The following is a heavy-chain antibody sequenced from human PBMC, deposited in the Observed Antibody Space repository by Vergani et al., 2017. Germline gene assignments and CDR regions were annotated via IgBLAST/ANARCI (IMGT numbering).Heavy chain of an antibody. CDR3: ARAPYLWPYDY. V-gene: IGHV4-30-4*01. CDR2: IYYSGST. CDR1: GGSISSGDYY. J-gene: IGHJ4*02. D-gene: IGHD2-21*01. Sequence: QVQLQESGPGLVKPSQTLSLTCTVSGGSISSGDYYWSWNRRPPGKGLEWIGYIYYSGSTNYNPSLKSRVTISVDTSKNQFALRLSSVTAADTAVYYCARAPYLWPYDYWGQGTLVTVSS.